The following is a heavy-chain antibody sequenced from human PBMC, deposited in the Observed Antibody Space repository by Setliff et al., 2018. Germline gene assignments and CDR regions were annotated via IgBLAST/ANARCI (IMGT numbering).Heavy chain of an antibody. D-gene: IGHD3-10*01. V-gene: IGHV1-69-2*01. Sequence: ASVKVSCKVSGYTFTNYFIHWVRQAPGKGPEWMGFVDPDDGETAYTEEFQGRVAMTADTSTDTAYLQLSGLRSEDTAVYYCAPGFFYGSQRSAWGQGTLVTVSS. CDR1: GYTFTNYF. CDR3: APGFFYGSQRSA. J-gene: IGHJ5*02. CDR2: VDPDDGET.